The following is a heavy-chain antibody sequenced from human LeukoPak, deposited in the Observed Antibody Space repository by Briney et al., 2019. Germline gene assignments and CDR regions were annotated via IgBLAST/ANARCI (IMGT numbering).Heavy chain of an antibody. V-gene: IGHV1-2*02. CDR3: ARAWSTNYYGSGSPEDNWFDP. CDR1: GYTFTGYY. D-gene: IGHD3-10*01. J-gene: IGHJ5*02. Sequence: ASVKVSCKASGYTFTGYYIHWVRQAPGQGLEWMGWINPNSGDTNYAQKFQGRVTMTRDTTISTVYMELSSLRSEDTAVYYCARAWSTNYYGSGSPEDNWFDPWGQGTLVTVSS. CDR2: INPNSGDT.